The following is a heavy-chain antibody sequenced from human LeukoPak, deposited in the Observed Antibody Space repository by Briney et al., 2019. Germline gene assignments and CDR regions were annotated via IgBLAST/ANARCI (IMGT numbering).Heavy chain of an antibody. CDR3: AKEPTYYSGSGSYSHFDY. CDR1: GFTFSNYA. Sequence: GGSLRLSCAASGFTFSNYAMNWVRQAPGKGLEWVSAISGGGGTTDYADSVRGRFTISRDKSKNTLYLQMNSLRAEDTAVYYCAKEPTYYSGSGSYSHFDYWGQGTLVTVSS. J-gene: IGHJ4*02. CDR2: ISGGGGTT. V-gene: IGHV3-23*01. D-gene: IGHD3-10*01.